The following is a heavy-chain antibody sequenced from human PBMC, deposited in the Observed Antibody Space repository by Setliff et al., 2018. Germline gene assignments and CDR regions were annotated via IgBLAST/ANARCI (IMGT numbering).Heavy chain of an antibody. CDR1: GFTFSDFY. Sequence: GGSLRLSCAASGFTFSDFYMSWIRQTPGKGLEWVSYISRGGGIIYYADSVKGRFTISRDNSINTLYLQMNSLRAEDTAVYFCARLALTGYDTSGYYYALDYYYYMDVWGKGTTVTVSS. V-gene: IGHV3-11*04. J-gene: IGHJ6*03. CDR2: ISRGGGII. D-gene: IGHD3-22*01. CDR3: ARLALTGYDTSGYYYALDYYYYMDV.